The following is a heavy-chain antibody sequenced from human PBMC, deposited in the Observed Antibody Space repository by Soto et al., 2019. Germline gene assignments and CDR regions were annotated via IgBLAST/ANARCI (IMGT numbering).Heavy chain of an antibody. J-gene: IGHJ4*02. D-gene: IGHD4-17*01. Sequence: PSETLSLTCTVSGGSISSYYWSWIRQPPGKGLEWIGYIYYSGSTNYNPSLKSRVTISVDTSKNQFSLKLSSVTAADTAVYYCAGLGDTVTGPFDYWGQGTLVTVSS. CDR3: AGLGDTVTGPFDY. CDR2: IYYSGST. V-gene: IGHV4-59*01. CDR1: GGSISSYY.